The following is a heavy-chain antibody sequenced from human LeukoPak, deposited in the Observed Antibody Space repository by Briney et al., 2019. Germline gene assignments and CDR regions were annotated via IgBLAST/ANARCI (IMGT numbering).Heavy chain of an antibody. Sequence: SVKVSCKASGGTFSSYAISWVRQAPGQGLEWMGGIIPIFGTANYAQKFQGRVTITADESKSTAYMEVSSLRSEDTAVYYCARYCSGGSCPFDYWGQGTLVTVSS. V-gene: IGHV1-69*01. CDR2: IIPIFGTA. D-gene: IGHD2-15*01. CDR3: ARYCSGGSCPFDY. J-gene: IGHJ4*02. CDR1: GGTFSSYA.